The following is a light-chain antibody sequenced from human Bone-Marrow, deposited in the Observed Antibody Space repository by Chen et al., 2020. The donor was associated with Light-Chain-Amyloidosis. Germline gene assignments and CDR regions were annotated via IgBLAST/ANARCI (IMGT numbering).Light chain of an antibody. CDR1: DLPTKY. Sequence: SYELTQPPSVSVSPGQTARITCSGDDLPTKYAYGYQQKPGQAPVLVIHRYTERPSGISERFSGYSSGTTATLTISGVQAEDEADYHCQSADSSGTYEVIFGGGTKLTVL. CDR3: QSADSSGTYEVI. V-gene: IGLV3-25*03. CDR2: RYT. J-gene: IGLJ2*01.